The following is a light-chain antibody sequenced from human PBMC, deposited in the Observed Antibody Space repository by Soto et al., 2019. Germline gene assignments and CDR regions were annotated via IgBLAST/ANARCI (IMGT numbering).Light chain of an antibody. CDR1: SSDAGGYDY. J-gene: IGLJ1*01. Sequence: QSVLTQAASLSVFPGQSIAISCTGTSSDAGGYDYVSWYQQQPDKAPKLMIYEVTKRPSGVSNRFSGSKSGNTASLTISGLQSEDEADYYCSSHTSGSTRVFGTGTKVTVL. CDR2: EVT. V-gene: IGLV2-14*01. CDR3: SSHTSGSTRV.